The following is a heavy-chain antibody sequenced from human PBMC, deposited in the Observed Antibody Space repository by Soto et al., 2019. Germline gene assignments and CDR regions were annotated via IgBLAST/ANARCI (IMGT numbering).Heavy chain of an antibody. CDR3: AREREGVYFDY. CDR2: IYYSGST. CDR1: GGSASSGSYC. V-gene: IGHV4-61*01. Sequence: SEPLSLTCTVSGGSASSGSYCWSWIRQPPGKGLEWIGYIYYSGSTNYNPSLKSRVTISVDTSKNQFSLKLSSVTAADTAVYYCAREREGVYFDYWGQGTLVTVSS. D-gene: IGHD3-16*01. J-gene: IGHJ4*02.